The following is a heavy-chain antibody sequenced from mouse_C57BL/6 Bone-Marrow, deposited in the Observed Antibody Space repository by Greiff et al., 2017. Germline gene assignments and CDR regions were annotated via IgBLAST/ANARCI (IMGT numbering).Heavy chain of an antibody. CDR1: GFNFKDDY. J-gene: IGHJ2*01. V-gene: IGHV14-4*01. D-gene: IGHD2-4*01. CDR3: TGWDDYGCYFDD. Sequence: VQLQQSGAELVRPGASVKLSCTASGFNFKDDYMHWVKQRPEQGLEWIGWIDPENGDTEYASKFQGKATITADTTSNTAYLQLSSLTSEDTAVYSCTGWDDYGCYFDDWGQGTTLTVSS. CDR2: IDPENGDT.